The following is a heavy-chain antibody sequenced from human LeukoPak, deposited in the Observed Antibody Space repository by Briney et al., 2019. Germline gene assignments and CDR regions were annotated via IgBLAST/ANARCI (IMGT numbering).Heavy chain of an antibody. D-gene: IGHD6-19*01. CDR2: IRSDGSNK. Sequence: PGGSLRLSCAASGFTFGSYGMHWVRQAPGKGLEWVTFIRSDGSNKYYADSVKGRFTISRDNSKNTLYLQMNSLRAEDTAVYYCARGDSSGWYFLADGGNAFDIWGQGTMVTVSS. CDR1: GFTFGSYG. J-gene: IGHJ3*02. CDR3: ARGDSSGWYFLADGGNAFDI. V-gene: IGHV3-30*02.